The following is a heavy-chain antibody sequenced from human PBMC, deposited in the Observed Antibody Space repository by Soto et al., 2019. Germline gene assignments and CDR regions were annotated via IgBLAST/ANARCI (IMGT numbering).Heavy chain of an antibody. D-gene: IGHD3-10*01. Sequence: GSLRLSCEGSGFTFSRHALHWVRQAPGKGLEWVAVVSKDGSVKYWIESVKGRFTLSRDNSKNTVYLEMNSLRPEDTGVYYCVRSRSGAVADSFDLWGQGTLVTVSS. J-gene: IGHJ4*02. CDR3: VRSRSGAVADSFDL. CDR2: VSKDGSVK. CDR1: GFTFSRHA. V-gene: IGHV3-30-3*01.